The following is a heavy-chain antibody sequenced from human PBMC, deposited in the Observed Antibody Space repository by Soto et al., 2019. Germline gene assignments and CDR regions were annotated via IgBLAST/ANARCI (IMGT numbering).Heavy chain of an antibody. V-gene: IGHV3-66*03. J-gene: IGHJ3*02. D-gene: IGHD5-18*01. CDR1: GFTVSANY. CDR3: AKDWRYNYDTDAFDI. Sequence: GGSLRLSCAASGFTVSANYMNWVRQAPGKGLEWVSVIYTSDTTYYADSVKGRFTISRDNSKNTLYLQMDSLRTEDTAVYFCAKDWRYNYDTDAFDIWGQGTMVTVSS. CDR2: IYTSDTT.